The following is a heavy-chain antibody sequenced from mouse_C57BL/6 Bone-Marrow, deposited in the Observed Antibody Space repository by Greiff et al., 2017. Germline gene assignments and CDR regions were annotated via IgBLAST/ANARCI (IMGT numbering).Heavy chain of an antibody. J-gene: IGHJ4*01. Sequence: QVQLQQPGAELVRPGSSVKLSCKASGYTFTSYWMDWVKQRPGQGLEWIGNIYPSDSETHYNQKFKDKATLTVDKSSSTAYMQLSSLTSEDSAVYYCARRRAYYSNYDARYYWGQGTSVTVSS. CDR2: IYPSDSET. V-gene: IGHV1-61*01. CDR3: ARRRAYYSNYDARYY. D-gene: IGHD2-5*01. CDR1: GYTFTSYW.